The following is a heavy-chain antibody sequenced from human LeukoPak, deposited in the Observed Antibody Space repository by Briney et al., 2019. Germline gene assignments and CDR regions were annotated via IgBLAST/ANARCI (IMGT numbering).Heavy chain of an antibody. Sequence: SETLSLTCAVYGGSFSGYYWSWIRQPPGKGLEWIGEINHSGSTNYNPSLKSRVTISVDTSKNQFSLKLSSVTPADTAVYYCARGLPSSWFQSSTFDYWGQGTLVTVSS. CDR1: GGSFSGYY. J-gene: IGHJ4*02. V-gene: IGHV4-34*01. CDR2: INHSGST. CDR3: ARGLPSSWFQSSTFDY. D-gene: IGHD6-13*01.